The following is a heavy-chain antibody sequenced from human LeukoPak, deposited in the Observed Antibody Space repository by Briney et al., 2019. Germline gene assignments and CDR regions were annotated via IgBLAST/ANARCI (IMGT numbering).Heavy chain of an antibody. CDR2: INHSGST. V-gene: IGHV4-34*01. J-gene: IGHJ5*02. CDR1: GGSFSGYH. Sequence: SETLSLTCAVYGGSFSGYHWSWIRQPPGKGLEWIGEINHSGSTNYNPSLKSRVTISVDTSKNQFSLKLSSVTAADTAVYYCARQPRRGNWFDPWGQGTLVTVSS. CDR3: ARQPRRGNWFDP.